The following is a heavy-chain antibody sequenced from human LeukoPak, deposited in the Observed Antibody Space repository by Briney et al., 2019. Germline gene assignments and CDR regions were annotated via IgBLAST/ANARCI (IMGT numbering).Heavy chain of an antibody. D-gene: IGHD3-9*01. V-gene: IGHV3-23*01. CDR3: AKYDISTGYYGYYFDY. J-gene: IGHJ4*02. Sequence: GGSLRLSCAASGFTFSSYSMNWVRQAPGKGLEWVSAISGSGGSTYYADSVKGRFTISRDNSKNTLYLQMNSLRAEDTAVYYCAKYDISTGYYGYYFDYWGQGTLVTVSS. CDR1: GFTFSSYS. CDR2: ISGSGGST.